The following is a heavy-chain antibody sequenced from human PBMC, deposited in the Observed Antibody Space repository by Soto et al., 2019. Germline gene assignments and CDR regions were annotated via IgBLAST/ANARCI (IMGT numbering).Heavy chain of an antibody. D-gene: IGHD4-17*01. CDR1: GGSISSGGYY. J-gene: IGHJ4*02. Sequence: QVQLQESGPGLVKPSQTLSLTCTVSGGSISSGGYYWRWIRQHPGKGLEWIGYIYYSGSTYYNPSLKSRVTISVDTSKNQFSLKLSSVTAADTAVYYGAREIGDYESNFDYLGQGTLVTVSS. V-gene: IGHV4-31*03. CDR2: IYYSGST. CDR3: AREIGDYESNFDY.